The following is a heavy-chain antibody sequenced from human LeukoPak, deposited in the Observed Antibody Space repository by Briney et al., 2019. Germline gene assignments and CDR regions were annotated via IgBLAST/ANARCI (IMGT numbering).Heavy chain of an antibody. Sequence: SETLSLTCTVSGGSISSDDYYWNWIRQPPGKGLEWIGHIYYSGSTYYNPSLKSRVTISIDTSKNQFSLKLSSVTAADTAVYYCARHWFGEYFDYWGQGTLVTVSS. J-gene: IGHJ4*02. CDR3: ARHWFGEYFDY. D-gene: IGHD3-10*01. CDR2: IYYSGST. V-gene: IGHV4-30-4*08. CDR1: GGSISSDDYY.